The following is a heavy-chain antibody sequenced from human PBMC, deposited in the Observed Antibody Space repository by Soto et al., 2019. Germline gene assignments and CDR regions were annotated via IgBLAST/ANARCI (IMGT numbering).Heavy chain of an antibody. D-gene: IGHD6-19*01. Sequence: QLQLQESGSGLVKPSQTLSLTCAVSGGSISSGGSSWSWIRQPPGKGLEWIGYIYHSGSTYYNPSLKSRVTISVDRSKNQFSLELSSVTAADTAVYYCARAGGLGAVAVDYWGQGTLVTVSS. V-gene: IGHV4-30-2*01. CDR1: GGSISSGGSS. J-gene: IGHJ4*02. CDR3: ARAGGLGAVAVDY. CDR2: IYHSGST.